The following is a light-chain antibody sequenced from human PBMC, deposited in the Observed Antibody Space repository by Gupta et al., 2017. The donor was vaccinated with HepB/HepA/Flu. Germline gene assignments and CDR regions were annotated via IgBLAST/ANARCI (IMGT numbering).Light chain of an antibody. J-gene: IGKJ4*01. CDR3: QQYGTAPV. V-gene: IGKV3-20*01. CDR2: GAS. CDR1: QNVVTNF. Sequence: EIVLTQSPDTLSLSPGERATLSCKASQNVVTNFLAWYQQRPGQAPRRLIYGASNRATGIPDRFTGSGSGTDFTLTITRLEPEDSAVYYCQQYGTAPVFGGGTKVEIK.